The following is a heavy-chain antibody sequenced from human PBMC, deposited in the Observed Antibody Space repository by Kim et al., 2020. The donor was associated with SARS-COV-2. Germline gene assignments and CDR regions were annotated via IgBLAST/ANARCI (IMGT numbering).Heavy chain of an antibody. D-gene: IGHD3-10*01. J-gene: IGHJ6*01. V-gene: IGHV4-34*01. CDR1: GGSFSGYY. CDR2: INHSGST. Sequence: SETLSLTCAVYGGSFSGYYWSWIRQPPGKGLEWIGEINHSGSTNYNPSLKSRVTISVDTSKNQFSLKLSSVTAADTAVYYCARGGGDYYGSGRPKGAGM. CDR3: ARGGGDYYGSGRPKGAGM.